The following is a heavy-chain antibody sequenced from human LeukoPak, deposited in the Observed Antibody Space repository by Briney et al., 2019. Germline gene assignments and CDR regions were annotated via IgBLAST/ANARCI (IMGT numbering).Heavy chain of an antibody. D-gene: IGHD3-22*01. J-gene: IGHJ3*02. V-gene: IGHV2-26*01. CDR3: ARIATLSYDSSGYPTDAFDI. Sequence: SGPTLVNPTETLTLTCTVSGFSLNNTTMGVSWIRQPPGKALEWLAHIVSNDEKSKRKSLKNRVTISKDTSKSQVVLTMTNMDPADTATYYCARIATLSYDSSGYPTDAFDIWGQGTLVTVSS. CDR2: IVSNDEK. CDR1: GFSLNNTTMG.